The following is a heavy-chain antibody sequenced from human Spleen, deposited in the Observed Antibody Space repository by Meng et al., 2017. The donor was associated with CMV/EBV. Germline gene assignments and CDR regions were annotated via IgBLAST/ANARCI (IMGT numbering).Heavy chain of an antibody. CDR3: ARDALSSGGDY. J-gene: IGHJ4*02. D-gene: IGHD6-19*01. V-gene: IGHV3-11*04. CDR2: ISSSGSTI. Sequence: GGSLRLSCAASGFTFSDYYMSWIRQAPGKGLEWVSYISSSGSTIYYADSVKGRFTISRDNARNSVFLLMGSLRAEDTAFYYCARDALSSGGDYWGQGALVTVSS. CDR1: GFTFSDYY.